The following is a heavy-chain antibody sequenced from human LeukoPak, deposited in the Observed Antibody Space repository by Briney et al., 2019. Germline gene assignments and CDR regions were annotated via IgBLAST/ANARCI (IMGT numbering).Heavy chain of an antibody. CDR2: IIASAGST. D-gene: IGHD4-4*01. Sequence: PGGSLRLSCTVSGLTFGDYAMSWVRQAPGKGLEWVSHIIASAGSTDCADSVKGRFTISRDNSKNTLYLQMTSLRAEDTAVYYCAKSAPSKYWGQGTLVTVSS. J-gene: IGHJ4*02. V-gene: IGHV3-23*01. CDR1: GLTFGDYA. CDR3: AKSAPSKY.